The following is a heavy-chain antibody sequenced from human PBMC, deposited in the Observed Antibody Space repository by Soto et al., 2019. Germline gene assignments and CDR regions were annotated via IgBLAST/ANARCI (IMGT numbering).Heavy chain of an antibody. CDR3: ARGQQLVRGWLDP. CDR1: GYSLTTHW. Sequence: PGESLKIACAGSGYSLTTHWINWVRQMPGKGLECMGRIYPSHSYFNYNPSFQGQVTISADKSTSTAYLQWSSLKASDTAMYYCARGQQLVRGWLDPLGQGTLVTVSS. D-gene: IGHD6-13*01. CDR2: IYPSHSYF. J-gene: IGHJ5*02. V-gene: IGHV5-10-1*04.